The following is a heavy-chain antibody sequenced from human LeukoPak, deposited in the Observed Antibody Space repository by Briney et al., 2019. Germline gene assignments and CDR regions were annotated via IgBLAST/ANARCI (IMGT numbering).Heavy chain of an antibody. Sequence: ASVKVSFKASGGTFSSYAISWVRQAPGQGLEWMGRIIPILGIANYAQKFQGRVTITADKSTSTAYMELSSLRSEDTAVYYCARVDTDNYYYYYGMDVWGQGTTVTVSS. CDR2: IIPILGIA. J-gene: IGHJ6*02. D-gene: IGHD5-18*01. CDR3: ARVDTDNYYYYYGMDV. CDR1: GGTFSSYA. V-gene: IGHV1-69*04.